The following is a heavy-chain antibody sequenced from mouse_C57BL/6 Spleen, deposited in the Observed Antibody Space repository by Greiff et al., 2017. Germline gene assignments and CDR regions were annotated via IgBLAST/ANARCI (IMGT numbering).Heavy chain of an antibody. V-gene: IGHV6-3*01. J-gene: IGHJ4*01. CDR3: TSYYDGPYAMDY. Sequence: EVQVVESGGGLVQPGGSMKLSCVASGFTFSNYWMNWVRQSPEKGLEWVAQIRLKSDNYATHYAESVKGRFTISRDDFKSSVYLQMNNLRAEDTGIYYCTSYYDGPYAMDYWGQGASVSVSS. D-gene: IGHD2-3*01. CDR1: GFTFSNYW. CDR2: IRLKSDNYAT.